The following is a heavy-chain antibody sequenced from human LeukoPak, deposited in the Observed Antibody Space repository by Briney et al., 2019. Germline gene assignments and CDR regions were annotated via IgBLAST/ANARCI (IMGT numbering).Heavy chain of an antibody. V-gene: IGHV3-30*18. D-gene: IGHD3-22*01. CDR1: GFTFSSYG. CDR2: ISYDGSNK. J-gene: IGHJ4*02. CDR3: AKVGYYDSSGYPPDY. Sequence: GGSLSLSCAASGFTFSSYGMHWVRQAPGKGLEWVAVISYDGSNKYYADSVKGRFTISRDNSKNTLYLQMNSLRAEDTAVYYCAKVGYYDSSGYPPDYWGQGTLVTVSS.